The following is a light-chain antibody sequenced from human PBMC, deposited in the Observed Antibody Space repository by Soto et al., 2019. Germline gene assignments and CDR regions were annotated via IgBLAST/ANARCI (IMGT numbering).Light chain of an antibody. V-gene: IGLV3-21*02. J-gene: IGLJ2*01. CDR3: QVWDSSSDPHVV. CDR2: DDS. CDR1: NIGSKS. Sequence: SYELTQPPSVSGAPGQTARSTCGGNNIGSKSVHWYQQKPGQAPVLVVYDDSDRPSGIPERFSGSNSGNTATLTISRVEAGDEADYYCQVWDSSSDPHVVFGGGTKVTVL.